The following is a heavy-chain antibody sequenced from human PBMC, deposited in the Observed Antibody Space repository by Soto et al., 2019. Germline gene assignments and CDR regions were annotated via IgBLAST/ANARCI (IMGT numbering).Heavy chain of an antibody. Sequence: QVQLVQSGAEVKKPGASVRVSCKASGYSFTGNYLHWVRQAPGQGPEWMGWINPSIGTTKYAQNFQGRVTMTRDTDINTAFMELTSLTSDDTAVYFCAREERREVTRPRKWWFDPWGQGTLVTVSS. J-gene: IGHJ5*02. CDR2: INPSIGTT. CDR1: GYSFTGNY. CDR3: AREERREVTRPRKWWFDP. V-gene: IGHV1-2*02. D-gene: IGHD6-6*01.